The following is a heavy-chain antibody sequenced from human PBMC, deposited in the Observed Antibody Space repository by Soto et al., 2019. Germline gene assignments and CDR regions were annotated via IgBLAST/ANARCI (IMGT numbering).Heavy chain of an antibody. D-gene: IGHD3-16*01. CDR2: IFSYSGST. CDR1: GGSSTNHF. J-gene: IGHJ4*02. V-gene: IGHV4-59*11. Sequence: QVQLQESGPGLVKPSETLSLTCTVSGGSSTNHFWSWIRQSPGKGLEWIGFIFSYSGSTSYHPTLMSPPTISAASSKCQSSLQLSSAPAADAGVYYFGMMMGDPVLSFDYWGQGTLVTVSS. CDR3: GMMMGDPVLSFDY.